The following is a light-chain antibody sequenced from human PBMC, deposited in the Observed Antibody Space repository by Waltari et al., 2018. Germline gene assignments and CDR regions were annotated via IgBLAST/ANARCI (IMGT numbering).Light chain of an antibody. V-gene: IGLV3-21*04. J-gene: IGLJ2*01. CDR3: QVWDSSSDHYVV. CDR1: NIGSKS. CDR2: YDS. Sequence: SYVLTQPPSVSVAPGKTARIPCGGNNIGSKSVHWYQQKPGQAPVLVIYYDSDRPSGIPERFSGSNSGNTATLTISRVEAGDEADYYCQVWDSSSDHYVVFGGGTKLTVL.